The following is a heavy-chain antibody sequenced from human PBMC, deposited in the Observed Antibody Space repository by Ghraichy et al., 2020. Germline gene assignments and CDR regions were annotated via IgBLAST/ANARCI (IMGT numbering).Heavy chain of an antibody. Sequence: GSLRLSCTVSGGSINTNTFYWGWIRQPPGKGLEWIGSVYYSGNAYYNPSLKSRVTISIDTSKNQFSLKLTSVTAADTATYYCARLPRVTPILFYFDDWGQGTLVTVYS. CDR1: GGSINTNTFY. V-gene: IGHV4-39*01. J-gene: IGHJ4*02. CDR3: ARLPRVTPILFYFDD. CDR2: VYYSGNA. D-gene: IGHD2-21*02.